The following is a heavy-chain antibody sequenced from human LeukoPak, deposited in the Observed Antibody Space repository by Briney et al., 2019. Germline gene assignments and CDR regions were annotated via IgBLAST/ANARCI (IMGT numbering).Heavy chain of an antibody. CDR3: ARDRVGYSYGGASGY. CDR2: INPNSGGT. V-gene: IGHV1-2*02. CDR1: GYSFTGHY. D-gene: IGHD5-18*01. J-gene: IGHJ4*02. Sequence: ASVKVSCKASGYSFTGHYMHWVRQAPGQGLEWMGWINPNSGGTNYAQKFQGRVTMTRDTSISTAYMELSRLRSDDTAVYYCARDRVGYSYGGASGYWGQGTLVTVSS.